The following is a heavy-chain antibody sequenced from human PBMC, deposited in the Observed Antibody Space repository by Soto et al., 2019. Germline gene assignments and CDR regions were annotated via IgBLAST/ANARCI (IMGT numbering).Heavy chain of an antibody. CDR2: IIPIFSTP. D-gene: IGHD3-22*01. CDR3: ARPIQYYFDTSAQSAWFDP. J-gene: IGHJ5*02. CDR1: GGTFGSYA. Sequence: QVQLVQSGAEVKKPGSSVKVSCKTSGGTFGSYAISWVRQAPGQGLEWMGGIIPIFSTPNYAQKFQGRVTITADESTSTAYMELSSLRSEDPAVYYCARPIQYYFDTSAQSAWFDPWGQGALVTVSS. V-gene: IGHV1-69*12.